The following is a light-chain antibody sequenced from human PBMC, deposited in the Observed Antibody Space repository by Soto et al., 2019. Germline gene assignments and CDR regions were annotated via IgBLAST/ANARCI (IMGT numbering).Light chain of an antibody. J-gene: IGLJ1*01. Sequence: QSVLTQPPSVSGAPGQRVTISCTGSSSNIGAGYDVHWYQQLPGTAPKLLIYGNINRPSGVPDRFSGSKSGTSATLGITGFQTGDEADYYCGSWDSSLSAYVFGTGTKVTVL. CDR2: GNI. CDR1: SSNIGAGYD. CDR3: GSWDSSLSAYV. V-gene: IGLV1-40*01.